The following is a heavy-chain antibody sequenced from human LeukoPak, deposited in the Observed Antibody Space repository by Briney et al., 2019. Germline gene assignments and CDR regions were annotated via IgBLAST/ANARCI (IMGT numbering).Heavy chain of an antibody. J-gene: IGHJ2*01. CDR2: ISWNSGSI. CDR3: AKAPGYSSSWDWYFDL. Sequence: GGSLRLSCAASGFTFDDYAMHWVRQAPGKGLEWVSGISWNSGSIGYADSVKGRFTISRDNAKNSLYLQMNSLRAEDTALYYCAKAPGYSSSWDWYFDLWGRGTLVTVSS. CDR1: GFTFDDYA. D-gene: IGHD6-13*01. V-gene: IGHV3-9*01.